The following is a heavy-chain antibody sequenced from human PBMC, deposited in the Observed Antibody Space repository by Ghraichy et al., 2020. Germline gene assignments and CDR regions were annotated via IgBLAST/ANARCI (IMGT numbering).Heavy chain of an antibody. CDR3: AKAGGGSSSFHRTYFDY. Sequence: GESLNISCAASGFTFSSYAMSWVRQAPGKGLEWVSAISGSGGSTYYADSVKGRFTISRDNSKNTLYLQMNSLRAEDTAVYYCAKAGGGSSSFHRTYFDYWGQGTLVTVSS. CDR2: ISGSGGST. V-gene: IGHV3-23*01. J-gene: IGHJ4*02. CDR1: GFTFSSYA. D-gene: IGHD6-6*01.